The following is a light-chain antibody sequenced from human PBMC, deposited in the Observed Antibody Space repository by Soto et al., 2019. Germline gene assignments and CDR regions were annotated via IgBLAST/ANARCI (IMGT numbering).Light chain of an antibody. Sequence: IQMTQSPSSLSASIGDRVTITCRASQSVSNDLNWYQQDPGKAPKILIYAASSLQSGVPSRFSGSGSGTDFTLTISSLQPEDFATYYCQQSYSIPYTFGQGTNLEIK. J-gene: IGKJ2*01. CDR2: AAS. V-gene: IGKV1-39*01. CDR1: QSVSND. CDR3: QQSYSIPYT.